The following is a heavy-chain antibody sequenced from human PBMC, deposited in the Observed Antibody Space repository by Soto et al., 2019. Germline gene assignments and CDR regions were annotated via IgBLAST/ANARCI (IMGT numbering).Heavy chain of an antibody. D-gene: IGHD4-17*01. CDR3: VHRIHDYGVYPMPRYSFYYAMDV. CDR2: IYWNDDK. Sequence: SGPTLVNPTQTLTVTCTFSGFSLTTSGVGVGWIRQPPGKALEWLALIYWNDDKRYSPSLKTRLTITKDTSKNQVVLTMTNMDPVYSGTYFCVHRIHDYGVYPMPRYSFYYAMDVWGQGTTVTVSS. CDR1: GFSLTTSGVG. J-gene: IGHJ6*02. V-gene: IGHV2-5*01.